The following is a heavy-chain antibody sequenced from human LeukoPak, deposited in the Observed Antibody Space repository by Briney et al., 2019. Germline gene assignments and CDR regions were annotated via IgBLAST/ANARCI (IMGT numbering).Heavy chain of an antibody. V-gene: IGHV1-8*01. Sequence: ASVKVSCKASGYTFTSYDINWVRQATGQGLEWMGWMNPNSSNTGYAQKFQGRVTMTRNTSISTAYMELSSLRSEDTAVYFCARKGPANYYYYYMDVWGKGTTVTVSS. CDR3: ARKGPANYYYYYMDV. CDR2: MNPNSSNT. CDR1: GYTFTSYD. D-gene: IGHD2-2*01. J-gene: IGHJ6*03.